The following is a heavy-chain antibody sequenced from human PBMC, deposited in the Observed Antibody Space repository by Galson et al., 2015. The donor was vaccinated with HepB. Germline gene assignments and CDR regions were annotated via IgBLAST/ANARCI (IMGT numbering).Heavy chain of an antibody. D-gene: IGHD5-24*01. CDR1: GYTFSRFS. Sequence: QSGAEVKKPGASLRVSCKASGYTFSRFSISWLRQAPGQGLEWMGWISGYDVNVRYAQKFQGRLTMTTDTYTSTAHLDLRSLRSDDSAVYYCARGGLATIGGPTFDYWGQGTLVTVSS. V-gene: IGHV1-18*01. CDR3: ARGGLATIGGPTFDY. J-gene: IGHJ4*02. CDR2: ISGYDVNV.